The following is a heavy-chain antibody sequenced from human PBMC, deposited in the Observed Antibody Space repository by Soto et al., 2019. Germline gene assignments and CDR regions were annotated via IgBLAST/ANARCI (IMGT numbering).Heavy chain of an antibody. CDR3: ARGRGRRYYYYYYGMEL. V-gene: IGHV1-8*01. D-gene: IGHD1-1*01. CDR2: MNPNSGNT. Sequence: ASVKVSCNAAGYTFTSYDINWVRRATGQGLEWMGWMNPNSGNTGYAQKFQGRVTMTRNTSISTAYMELSSLRSEDTAVYYCARGRGRRYYYYYYGMELWGQGTMVIVS. CDR1: GYTFTSYD. J-gene: IGHJ6*01.